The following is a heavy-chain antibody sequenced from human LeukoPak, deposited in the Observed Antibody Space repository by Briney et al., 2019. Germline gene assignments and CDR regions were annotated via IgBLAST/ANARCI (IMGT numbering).Heavy chain of an antibody. J-gene: IGHJ5*02. Sequence: ASVKVSCKASGYTFTGYYMHWVRQAPGQGLEWMGWINTNTGNPTYAQGFTGRFVFSLDTSVSTAYLQISSLKAEDTAVYYCAREGVAARPGSNWFDPWGQGTLVTVSS. CDR1: GYTFTGYY. CDR2: INTNTGNP. CDR3: AREGVAARPGSNWFDP. V-gene: IGHV7-4-1*02. D-gene: IGHD6-6*01.